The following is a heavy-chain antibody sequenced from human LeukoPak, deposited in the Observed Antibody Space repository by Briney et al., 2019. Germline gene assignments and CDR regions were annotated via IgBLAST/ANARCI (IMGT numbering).Heavy chain of an antibody. Sequence: GGSLRLSCAAPGVTFSTYSMNWVRQAPGKGLEWVSSISSGSSYIYYADSVKGRFTISRDDAKNSLYLQMNSLRAEDTAVYYCARYCSSSRCLYYYHMDVWGKGTTVTVSS. CDR2: ISSGSSYI. D-gene: IGHD2-2*01. CDR1: GVTFSTYS. CDR3: ARYCSSSRCLYYYHMDV. V-gene: IGHV3-21*01. J-gene: IGHJ6*03.